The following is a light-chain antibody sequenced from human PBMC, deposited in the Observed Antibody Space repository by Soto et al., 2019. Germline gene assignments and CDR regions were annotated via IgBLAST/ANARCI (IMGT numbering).Light chain of an antibody. CDR1: QTISVS. V-gene: IGKV1-12*01. Sequence: IQMTQSPSTLSASVGDTVTITCRASQTISVSLAWYQQKPGKAPNLLIYDASTLQGGVPSRFSGSGFGTDFTLTISSLQPEDFATYYCQHVNSYPLAFGGGTKVDI. CDR2: DAS. CDR3: QHVNSYPLA. J-gene: IGKJ4*01.